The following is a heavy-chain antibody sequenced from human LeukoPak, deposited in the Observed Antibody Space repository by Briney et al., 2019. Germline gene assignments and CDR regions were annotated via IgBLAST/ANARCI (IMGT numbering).Heavy chain of an antibody. CDR3: ARGPSYYDFWSGYSNWFDP. J-gene: IGHJ5*02. V-gene: IGHV1-69*13. Sequence: SVEVSCKASGGTFSSYAISWVRQAPGQGLEWMGGIIPIFGTANYAQKFQGRVTITADESTSTAYMELSSLRSEDTAAYYCARGPSYYDFWSGYSNWFDPWGQGTLVTVSS. CDR2: IIPIFGTA. CDR1: GGTFSSYA. D-gene: IGHD3-3*01.